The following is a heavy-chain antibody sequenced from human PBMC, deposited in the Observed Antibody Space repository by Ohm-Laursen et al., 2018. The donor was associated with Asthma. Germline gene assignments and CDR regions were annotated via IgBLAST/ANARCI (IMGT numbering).Heavy chain of an antibody. CDR1: GGTFSSYA. CDR3: ARDHDETFSLRDYYYGMDV. J-gene: IGHJ6*02. D-gene: IGHD3-16*01. V-gene: IGHV1-69*01. CDR2: IIPIFGTA. Sequence: GSSVKVSCKASGGTFSSYAISWVRQAPGQGLEWMGGIIPIFGTANYAQKFQGRVTITADESTSTAYMELSSLRSEDTAVYYCARDHDETFSLRDYYYGMDVWGQGTTVTVSS.